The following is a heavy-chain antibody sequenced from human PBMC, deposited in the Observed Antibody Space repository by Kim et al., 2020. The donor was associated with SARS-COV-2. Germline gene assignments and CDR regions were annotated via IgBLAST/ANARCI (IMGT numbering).Heavy chain of an antibody. J-gene: IGHJ4*02. V-gene: IGHV3-20*04. Sequence: GGSLRLSCAASGFTFGDYGMSWVRQAPGKGLEWVSGINWNGGSTGYADSVKGRFTISRDNAKNSLYLQMNSLRAEDTALYYCARDTTMIQYGQFDYWGQGTLVTVSS. CDR3: ARDTTMIQYGQFDY. CDR1: GFTFGDYG. D-gene: IGHD3-22*01. CDR2: INWNGGST.